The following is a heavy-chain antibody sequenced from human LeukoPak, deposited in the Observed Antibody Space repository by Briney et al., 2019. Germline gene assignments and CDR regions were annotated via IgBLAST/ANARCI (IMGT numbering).Heavy chain of an antibody. V-gene: IGHV3-49*04. Sequence: PGGSLRLSCAASGLTVSSSYMSWVRQAPGKGLEWVGFIRSKASGGTTEYAASVKGRFTISRDDSKSIAYLQMNSLKTEDTAVYYCTRGQRFHDYWGQGTLVTVSS. CDR2: IRSKASGGTT. CDR1: GLTVSSSY. J-gene: IGHJ4*02. CDR3: TRGQRFHDY. D-gene: IGHD5/OR15-5a*01.